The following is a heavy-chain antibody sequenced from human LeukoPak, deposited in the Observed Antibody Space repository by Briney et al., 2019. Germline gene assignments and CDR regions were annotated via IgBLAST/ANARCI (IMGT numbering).Heavy chain of an antibody. CDR3: ASKGYSYGLGNWFDP. D-gene: IGHD5-18*01. CDR1: GFTFSSYS. J-gene: IGHJ5*02. CDR2: ISSSSSYI. V-gene: IGHV3-21*01. Sequence: GGSQRLSCAASGFTFSSYSMNWVRQAPGKGLEWVSSISSSSSYIYYADSVKGRFTISRDNAKNSLYLQMNSLRAEDTAVYYCASKGYSYGLGNWFDPWGQGTLVTVSS.